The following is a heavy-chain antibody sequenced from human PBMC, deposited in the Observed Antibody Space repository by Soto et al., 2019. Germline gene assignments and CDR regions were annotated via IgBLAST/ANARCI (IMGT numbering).Heavy chain of an antibody. CDR2: IYWDDDK. CDR1: GFSLSTSGVG. V-gene: IGHV2-5*02. CDR3: AHLVVAGITYYFAS. J-gene: IGHJ4*02. D-gene: IGHD2-15*01. Sequence: QITLKESGPTLVKPTQTLTLTCTFSGFSLSTSGVGVGWIRQPPGKALEWLTFIYWDDDKRNSPFLKSRPTIPKDTTTNQVVLTMTTMDPVDTAKYYCAHLVVAGITYYFASWGQGTLVTVSS.